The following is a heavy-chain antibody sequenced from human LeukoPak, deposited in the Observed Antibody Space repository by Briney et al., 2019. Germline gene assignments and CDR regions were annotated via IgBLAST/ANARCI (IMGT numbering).Heavy chain of an antibody. CDR3: ARATWGGPDY. CDR1: GFTFSNHW. CDR2: INSDGSTT. Sequence: GGSLRLSCAASGFTFSNHWMHWVRQAPGEGLMWLSRINSDGSTTSYAGSVKGRFTISRDNAKNTLYLQMNTLRAEDTAVYYCARATWGGPDYWGQGTLVTVSS. J-gene: IGHJ4*02. D-gene: IGHD3-16*01. V-gene: IGHV3-74*01.